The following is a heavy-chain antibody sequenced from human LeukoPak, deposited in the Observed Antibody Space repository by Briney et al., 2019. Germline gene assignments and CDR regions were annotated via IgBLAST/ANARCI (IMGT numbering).Heavy chain of an antibody. CDR2: VSYDETNK. D-gene: IGHD3-16*02. CDR3: AKGSGGAIVHDYFDS. CDR1: GXSFTNYA. V-gene: IGHV3-30*18. Sequence: GRSLRLSCAASGXSFTNYAMHWVRQAPGKGLAWVAVVSYDETNKDYTDSVKGRFTISRDNSKNTVYLQMNGLRAEDTAVYYCAKGSGGAIVHDYFDSWGQGTLVTVSS. J-gene: IGHJ4*02.